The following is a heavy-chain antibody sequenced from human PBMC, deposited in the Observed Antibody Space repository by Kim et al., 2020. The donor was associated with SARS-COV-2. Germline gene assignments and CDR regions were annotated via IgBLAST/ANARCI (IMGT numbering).Heavy chain of an antibody. CDR2: ISWNSGSI. V-gene: IGHV3-9*01. CDR3: AKNVYGDYQAGWFDP. J-gene: IGHJ5*02. D-gene: IGHD4-17*01. CDR1: GFTFDDYA. Sequence: GGSLRLSCAASGFTFDDYAMHWVRQAPGKGLEWVSGISWNSGSIGYADSVKGRFTISRDNAKNSLYLQMNSLRAEDTALYYCAKNVYGDYQAGWFDPWGQGTLVTVSS.